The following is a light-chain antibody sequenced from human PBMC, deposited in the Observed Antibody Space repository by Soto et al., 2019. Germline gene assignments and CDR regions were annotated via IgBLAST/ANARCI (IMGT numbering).Light chain of an antibody. Sequence: QSVLTQPASVSGSPGQSITISCTGTSSDVGRYNYVSWYQQHPGKAPKLMIYDVNNRPSGVSKRFSGSKSGNTASLTISGLQAEDEADYYCSSYTSSSTRVVFGGGTKLTVL. J-gene: IGLJ2*01. CDR3: SSYTSSSTRVV. V-gene: IGLV2-14*01. CDR1: SSDVGRYNY. CDR2: DVN.